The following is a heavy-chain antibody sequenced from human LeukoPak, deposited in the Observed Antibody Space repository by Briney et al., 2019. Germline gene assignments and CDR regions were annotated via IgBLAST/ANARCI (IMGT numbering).Heavy chain of an antibody. Sequence: SETLSLTCTVSGXSISSYYWSWIRQPPGKGLEWLGYVSYSGGTNYNASLKSRVTISLDTSKNQFSLKLNSVTAADTAVYYCARSAGDWFDPWGQGTLVTVSS. CDR3: ARSAGDWFDP. CDR2: VSYSGGT. V-gene: IGHV4-59*01. CDR1: GXSISSYY. J-gene: IGHJ5*02. D-gene: IGHD3-10*01.